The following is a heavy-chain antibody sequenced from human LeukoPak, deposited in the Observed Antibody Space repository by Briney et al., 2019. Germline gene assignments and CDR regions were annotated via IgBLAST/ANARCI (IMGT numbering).Heavy chain of an antibody. J-gene: IGHJ4*02. CDR2: IKQDGSEK. Sequence: PGGSLRLSCAASGSTFSSYWMSWVRQAPGKGLEWVANIKQDGSEKYYVDSVKGRFTISRDNAKNSLYLQMNSLRAEDTAVYYCARDLTHSDFDYWGQGTLVTVSS. CDR3: ARDLTHSDFDY. V-gene: IGHV3-7*01. CDR1: GSTFSSYW. D-gene: IGHD6-13*01.